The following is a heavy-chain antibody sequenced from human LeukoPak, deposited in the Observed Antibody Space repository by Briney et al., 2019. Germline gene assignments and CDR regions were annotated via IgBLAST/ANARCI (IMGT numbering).Heavy chain of an antibody. CDR1: GGSISSSNW. D-gene: IGHD6-13*01. Sequence: KPSETLSLTCAVSGGSISSSNWWSWVRQPPGKGLEWIGEIYHSGSTYYNPSLKSRVTISVDTSKNQFSLKLSSVTAADTAVYYCARVTAQQLVSQIFDPWGQGTLVTVSS. J-gene: IGHJ5*02. CDR2: IYHSGST. V-gene: IGHV4-4*02. CDR3: ARVTAQQLVSQIFDP.